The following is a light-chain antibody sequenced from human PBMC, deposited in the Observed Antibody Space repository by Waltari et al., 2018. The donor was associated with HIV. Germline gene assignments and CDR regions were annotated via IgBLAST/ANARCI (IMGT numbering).Light chain of an antibody. V-gene: IGKV1-5*03. CDR1: LSIRSW. Sequence: DIQMTQSPSTLSSTLGDRVTITCRASLSIRSWLAWYQQKPGSAPKLLIYEASSLHSGVPLRVSGSGSGIAFTLTIRRLQPDASDTYFCHKYNTYLTFGQGTQVEVK. CDR3: HKYNTYLT. CDR2: EAS. J-gene: IGKJ1*01.